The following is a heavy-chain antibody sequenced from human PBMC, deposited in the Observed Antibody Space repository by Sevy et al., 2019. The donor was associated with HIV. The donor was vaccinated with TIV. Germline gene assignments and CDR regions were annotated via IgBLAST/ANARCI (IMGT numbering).Heavy chain of an antibody. Sequence: GGSLRLSCAASGFTFSSYWMSWVRQAPGKGLEWVANIKQDGSEKYYVDSVKGRFTITRDNAKNSLYLQMNSLRAEDKAVYYYAREYTRLPAYYFDYWGQGTLVTVSS. CDR3: AREYTRLPAYYFDY. D-gene: IGHD2-15*01. CDR2: IKQDGSEK. V-gene: IGHV3-7*01. CDR1: GFTFSSYW. J-gene: IGHJ4*02.